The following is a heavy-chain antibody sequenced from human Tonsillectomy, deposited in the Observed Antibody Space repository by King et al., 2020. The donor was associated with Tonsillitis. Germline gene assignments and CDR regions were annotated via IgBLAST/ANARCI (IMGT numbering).Heavy chain of an antibody. CDR2: INPYSGDT. CDR3: ARWGDTVVVPPVRWNFFDP. V-gene: IGHV1-2*02. D-gene: IGHD2-2*01. CDR1: GYTFTDYY. Sequence: QLVQSGADVKKPGASMKVSCKASGYTFTDYYLHWLRQAPGQGPEWMGWINPYSGDTNYAHKFQGRVTMTRDTSINTAYMELTTLRSDDTAVYFCARWGDTVVVPPVRWNFFDPWGQGTLVTVSS. J-gene: IGHJ5*02.